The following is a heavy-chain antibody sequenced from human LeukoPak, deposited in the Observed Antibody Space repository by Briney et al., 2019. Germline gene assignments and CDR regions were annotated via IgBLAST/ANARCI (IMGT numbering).Heavy chain of an antibody. CDR2: LHSSGET. CDR3: ATMFGESSDFDH. Sequence: PSETLSLTCVVSGGSISAYYWNWIRQPAGKGLEWIGRLHSSGETTSNPSLMSRATMSLDTSRNHFSLNLTSVTAADTAIYYCATMFGESSDFDHWGQGNLVTVSS. J-gene: IGHJ4*02. CDR1: GGSISAYY. D-gene: IGHD3-10*02. V-gene: IGHV4-4*07.